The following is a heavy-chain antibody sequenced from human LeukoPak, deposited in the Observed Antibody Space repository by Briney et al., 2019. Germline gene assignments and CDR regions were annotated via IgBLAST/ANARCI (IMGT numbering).Heavy chain of an antibody. CDR3: ASRGYYDSSGYPPFDY. CDR1: GFTFSSYS. J-gene: IGHJ4*02. D-gene: IGHD3-22*01. Sequence: GGSLILSCAASGFTFSSYSMNWVRQAPGKALEGVSYISSSSSTIYYADSVKGRFTISRDNAKNSLYLQMNSLRAEDTAVYYCASRGYYDSSGYPPFDYWGQGALVTVSS. V-gene: IGHV3-48*04. CDR2: ISSSSSTI.